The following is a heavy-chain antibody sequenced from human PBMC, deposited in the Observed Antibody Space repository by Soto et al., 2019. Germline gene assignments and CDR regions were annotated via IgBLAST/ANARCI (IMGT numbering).Heavy chain of an antibody. CDR1: GGTFSSYA. D-gene: IGHD1-7*01. Sequence: QVQLVQSGAEVKKPGSSVKVSCKASGGTFSSYAISWVRQAPGQWLEWMGGIIPIFGTANYAQKFQGRVTITADESTRTAYMELSSLRSEDTAVYYCARDEDELRERRFDPWGQGTLVTVSS. J-gene: IGHJ5*02. CDR2: IIPIFGTA. V-gene: IGHV1-69*01. CDR3: ARDEDELRERRFDP.